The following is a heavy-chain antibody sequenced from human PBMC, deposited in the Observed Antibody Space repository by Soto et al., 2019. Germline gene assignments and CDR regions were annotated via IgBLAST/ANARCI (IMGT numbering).Heavy chain of an antibody. CDR1: GFTFSSYA. V-gene: IGHV3-30-3*01. Sequence: QVQLVESGGGVVQPGRSLRLSCAASGFTFSSYAMHWVRQAPGKGLEWVAVISYDGSNKYYADSVKGRFTISRDNSKNTLYLQMNSLRAEDTAVYYCARVVSSSGYYPLLFDYWGQGTLVTVSS. J-gene: IGHJ4*02. CDR2: ISYDGSNK. CDR3: ARVVSSSGYYPLLFDY. D-gene: IGHD3-22*01.